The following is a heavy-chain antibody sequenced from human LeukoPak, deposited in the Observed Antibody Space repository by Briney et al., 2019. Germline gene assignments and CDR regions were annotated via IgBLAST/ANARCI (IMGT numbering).Heavy chain of an antibody. Sequence: SETLSLTCSVSGGSMSSSAYYWGWIRQPPGKGLEWIGSVDYNGETYQNPSVSSRVTIKADTSRSQFSLKLSSVTAADTALYYCARQDFHFLFGAFDIWGQGTMVTVSS. CDR1: GGSMSSSAYY. D-gene: IGHD3-3*01. V-gene: IGHV4-39*01. CDR2: VDYNGET. CDR3: ARQDFHFLFGAFDI. J-gene: IGHJ3*02.